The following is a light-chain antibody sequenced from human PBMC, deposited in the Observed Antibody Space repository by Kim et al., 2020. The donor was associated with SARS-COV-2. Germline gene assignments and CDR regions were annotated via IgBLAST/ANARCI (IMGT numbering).Light chain of an antibody. CDR1: SGHSSYA. CDR2: VNSDGSH. V-gene: IGLV4-69*01. Sequence: ASVILTCTLSSGHSSYAIAWHQQQPEKGPRYLMKVNSDGSHSKGDGIPNRFSGSSSGAERYLTISSLQSEDEADYYCQTWGSGIRVFGGGTQLTVL. CDR3: QTWGSGIRV. J-gene: IGLJ3*02.